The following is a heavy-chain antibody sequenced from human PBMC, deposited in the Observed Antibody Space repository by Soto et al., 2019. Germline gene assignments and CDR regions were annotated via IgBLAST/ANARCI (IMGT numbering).Heavy chain of an antibody. CDR2: ITGSAGTT. Sequence: TGGSLRLSCAASGFMFSTYSMSWVRQAPGKGLEWVSHITGSAGTTYYADSVKGRFTISRDTSRNTLYLQMNSLRAEDTALYYCAKCIQVHWNYDAFHIWGQGTMVTVSS. CDR3: AKCIQVHWNYDAFHI. J-gene: IGHJ3*02. V-gene: IGHV3-23*01. D-gene: IGHD1-7*01. CDR1: GFMFSTYS.